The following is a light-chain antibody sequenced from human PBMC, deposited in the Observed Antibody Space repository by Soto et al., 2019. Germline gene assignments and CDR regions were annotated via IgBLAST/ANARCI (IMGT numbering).Light chain of an antibody. CDR2: AAS. CDR3: QQYGNTPPT. Sequence: EIVLTQSPGTLSLSPGERATLSCRASQSVSSTYLAWYQRKAGQSPRLLTFAASSRATGVPARFSGSGSGTDFSLTISRLEPEDFATYYCQQYGNTPPTFGQGTKLEI. J-gene: IGKJ2*01. CDR1: QSVSSTY. V-gene: IGKV3-20*01.